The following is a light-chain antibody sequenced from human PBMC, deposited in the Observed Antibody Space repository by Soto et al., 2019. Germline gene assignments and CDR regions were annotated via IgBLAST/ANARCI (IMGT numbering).Light chain of an antibody. CDR1: SGSFASNY. V-gene: IGLV6-57*02. CDR3: QSYGDNNQV. J-gene: IGLJ3*02. Sequence: NFMLTQPHSVSESPGKTVTISCTGSSGSFASNYVQWFQQRPGSAPTTVIYEDNKRPSGVPDRFSGSIDSSSNSASLTISGLKTEDEADYYCQSYGDNNQVFGGGTKLTVL. CDR2: EDN.